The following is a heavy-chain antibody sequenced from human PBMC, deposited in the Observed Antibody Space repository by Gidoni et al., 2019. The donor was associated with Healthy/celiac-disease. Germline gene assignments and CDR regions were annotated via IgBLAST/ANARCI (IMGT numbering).Heavy chain of an antibody. J-gene: IGHJ4*02. Sequence: EVQLVESGGGLVKPGGSLRLSCAASGFTFSNAWMSWVRQAPGKGLEWVGRIKSKTDGGTTDYAAPVKGRFTISRDDSKNTLYLQMNSLKTEDTAVYYCTTDGWGYDYIWGSYRYDYWGQGTLVTVSS. CDR2: IKSKTDGGTT. CDR1: GFTFSNAW. V-gene: IGHV3-15*01. CDR3: TTDGWGYDYIWGSYRYDY. D-gene: IGHD3-16*02.